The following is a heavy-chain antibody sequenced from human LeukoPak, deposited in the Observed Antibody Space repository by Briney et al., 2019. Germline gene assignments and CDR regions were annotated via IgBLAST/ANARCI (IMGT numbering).Heavy chain of an antibody. V-gene: IGHV4-34*01. CDR2: INHSGST. D-gene: IGHD6-13*01. CDR1: GGSFSGYY. CDR3: ARVLGSWYAPAGFDY. Sequence: SETLSLTCAVYGGSFSGYYWSWIRQPPGKGLDWIGEINHSGSTNYNPSLKSRVTISVDTSKNQFSLKLSSVTAADTAVYYCARVLGSWYAPAGFDYWGQGTLVTVSS. J-gene: IGHJ4*02.